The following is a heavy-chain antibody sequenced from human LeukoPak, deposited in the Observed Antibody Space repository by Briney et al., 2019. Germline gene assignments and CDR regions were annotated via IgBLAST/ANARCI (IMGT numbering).Heavy chain of an antibody. CDR2: ISGSGGST. J-gene: IGHJ4*02. CDR1: GFTFSSYV. Sequence: GGSLRLSCAASGFTFSSYVMSWVRQAPGKGLEWVSAISGSGGSTYYADSVKGRFPISRDNSKNTLYLQMNSLRAEDTAVYYCARGGSGYCSAGSCYPIDYWGQGTLVTVSS. V-gene: IGHV3-23*01. CDR3: ARGGSGYCSAGSCYPIDY. D-gene: IGHD2-15*01.